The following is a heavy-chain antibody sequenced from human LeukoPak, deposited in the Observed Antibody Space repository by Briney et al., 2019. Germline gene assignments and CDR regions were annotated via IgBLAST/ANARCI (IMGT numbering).Heavy chain of an antibody. D-gene: IGHD3-9*01. Sequence: ASVKVSCKASGYTFTSYAMNWVRQAPGQGLEWMGWINTNTGNPTYAQGFTGRFVFSLDTSVSTAYLQISGLKAEDTAVYYCARDLRYFDWLSANYFDYWGQGTLVTVSS. CDR1: GYTFTSYA. CDR3: ARDLRYFDWLSANYFDY. V-gene: IGHV7-4-1*02. J-gene: IGHJ4*02. CDR2: INTNTGNP.